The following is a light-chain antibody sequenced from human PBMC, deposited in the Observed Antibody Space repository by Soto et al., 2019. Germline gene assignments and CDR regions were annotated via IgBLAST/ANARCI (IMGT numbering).Light chain of an antibody. CDR3: QQYGSSPLS. CDR2: GAS. CDR1: QSVSSN. J-gene: IGKJ4*01. Sequence: EIVLTQSPATLSLSPGERATLSCRASQSVSSNLAWYQQKPGQAPRLLIYGASTRATGIPARFSGSGSGTDFTLSISSLEPEDFAVYYCQQYGSSPLSFGGGTKVDIK. V-gene: IGKV3-20*01.